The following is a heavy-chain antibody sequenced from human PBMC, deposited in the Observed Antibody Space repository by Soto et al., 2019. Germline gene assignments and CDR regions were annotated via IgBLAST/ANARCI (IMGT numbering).Heavy chain of an antibody. CDR3: ARDPDSFYCSSTSCYISADYYGMDV. J-gene: IGHJ6*02. D-gene: IGHD2-2*01. CDR1: GYTFTSYA. V-gene: IGHV1-3*01. CDR2: INAGNGNT. Sequence: QVQLVQSGAEVKKPGASVKVSCKASGYTFTSYAMHWVRQAPGQRLEWMGWINAGNGNTKYSQKFQGRVTITRDTSASTAYMELSSLRSEDTAVYYCARDPDSFYCSSTSCYISADYYGMDVWGQGTTVTVSS.